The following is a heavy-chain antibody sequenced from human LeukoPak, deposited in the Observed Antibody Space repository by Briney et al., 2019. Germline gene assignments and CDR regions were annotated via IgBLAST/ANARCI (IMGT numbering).Heavy chain of an antibody. CDR1: DGSISPYY. CDR3: ARSRCYNCAFDI. CDR2: VFTSGDT. D-gene: IGHD2-2*02. Sequence: SETLSLTCTVSDGSISPYYWSWIRQPAGKGLEWIGRVFTSGDTKYNSSLTSRVTMSVDTSKNHFSLKLISVTAAETAVYYCARSRCYNCAFDIWGQGTMVTVSS. V-gene: IGHV4-4*07. J-gene: IGHJ3*02.